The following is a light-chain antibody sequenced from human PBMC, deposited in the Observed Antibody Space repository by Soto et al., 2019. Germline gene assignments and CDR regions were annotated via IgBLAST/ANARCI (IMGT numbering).Light chain of an antibody. CDR1: SSNIGSNY. Sequence: QSVLTQPPSASGTPGQRVTISCSGSSSNIGSNYVYWYQQLPGTAPKVLISGNNQRPSGVPDRFSGSKSGTSASLAISGLRSEDEADYYCAAWDNSLSALYVFGTGTKVTVL. J-gene: IGLJ1*01. CDR3: AAWDNSLSALYV. V-gene: IGLV1-47*01. CDR2: GNN.